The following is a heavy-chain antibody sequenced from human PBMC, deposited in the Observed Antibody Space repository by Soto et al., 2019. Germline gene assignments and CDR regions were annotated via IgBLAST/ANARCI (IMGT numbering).Heavy chain of an antibody. D-gene: IGHD3-22*01. V-gene: IGHV1-69*13. CDR1: GGTFRGYA. Sequence: SVKVSCKATGGTFRGYAISWVRQAPGQGLEWLGGILPTSDTPNYAQKFQARVTLTADDSTNTAYMELRGLRSGDTAVYYCARGYDVNSELDYWGQGTLVTAPQ. CDR2: ILPTSDTP. J-gene: IGHJ4*02. CDR3: ARGYDVNSELDY.